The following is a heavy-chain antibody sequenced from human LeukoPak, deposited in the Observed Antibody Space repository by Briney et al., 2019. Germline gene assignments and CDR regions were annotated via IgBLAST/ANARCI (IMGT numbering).Heavy chain of an antibody. CDR1: GDSISSSSYY. J-gene: IGHJ4*02. D-gene: IGHD3-22*01. V-gene: IGHV4-61*02. CDR3: ARTGFNYDASGYYYY. Sequence: SETLSLTCTVSGDSISSSSYYWGWIRQPPGKGLEWIGRIYTSGSTNYNPSLKSRVTISVDTSKNQFSLKLSSVTAADTAVYYCARTGFNYDASGYYYYWGPGTLVTVSS. CDR2: IYTSGST.